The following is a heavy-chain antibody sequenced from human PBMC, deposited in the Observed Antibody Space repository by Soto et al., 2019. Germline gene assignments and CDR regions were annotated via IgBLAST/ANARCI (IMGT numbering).Heavy chain of an antibody. Sequence: GGSLRLSCAASGFTFSSYAMHWVRQAPGKGLEWVAVISYDGSNKNYADSVKGRFTISRDNSKNTLYLQMNSLRAEDTAVYYCARGYESGSGYYYPYGMDVWGQGTTVTVSS. V-gene: IGHV3-30-3*01. J-gene: IGHJ6*02. CDR2: ISYDGSNK. D-gene: IGHD3-3*01. CDR3: ARGYESGSGYYYPYGMDV. CDR1: GFTFSSYA.